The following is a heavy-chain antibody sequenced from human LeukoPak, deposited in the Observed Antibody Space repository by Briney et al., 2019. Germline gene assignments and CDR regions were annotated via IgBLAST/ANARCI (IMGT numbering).Heavy chain of an antibody. D-gene: IGHD1-26*01. J-gene: IGHJ6*02. CDR2: IYYSGST. Sequence: PSETLSLTCTASGGSISSYYWSWIRQPPGQGLEWIGYIYYSGSTNYNPSLKSRVTISVDTSKNQFSLKLSSVTAADTAVYYCARDFFGSYSADYYGMDVWVQGTTVTVSS. V-gene: IGHV4-59*12. CDR1: GGSISSYY. CDR3: ARDFFGSYSADYYGMDV.